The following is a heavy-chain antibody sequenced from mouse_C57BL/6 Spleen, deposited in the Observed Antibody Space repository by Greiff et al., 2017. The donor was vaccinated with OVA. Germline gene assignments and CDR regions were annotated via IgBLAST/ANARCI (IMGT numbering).Heavy chain of an antibody. D-gene: IGHD4-1*02. CDR2: IRNKANGYTT. Sequence: EVKLVESGGGLVQPGGSLSLSCAASGFTFTDYYMSWVRQPPGKALEWLGFIRNKANGYTTEYSATGKGRFTISRDNSQSILYLQINALRAEDSATYYCARSQLGPFAYWGQGTLVTVSA. CDR3: ARSQLGPFAY. J-gene: IGHJ3*01. CDR1: GFTFTDYY. V-gene: IGHV7-3*01.